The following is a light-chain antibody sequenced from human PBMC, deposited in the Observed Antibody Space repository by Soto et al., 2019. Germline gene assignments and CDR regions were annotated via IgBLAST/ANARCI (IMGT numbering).Light chain of an antibody. CDR2: KAS. CDR3: QHYNSYSEA. J-gene: IGKJ1*01. V-gene: IGKV1-5*03. CDR1: QTISSW. Sequence: EIKMNQSASTLSGSVGDRVTITCRASQTISSWLAWYQQKPGKAPKLLIYKASTLKSGVPSRFSGSGSGTEFTLTISSLQPDDFATYYCQHYNSYSEAFGQGTKVDI.